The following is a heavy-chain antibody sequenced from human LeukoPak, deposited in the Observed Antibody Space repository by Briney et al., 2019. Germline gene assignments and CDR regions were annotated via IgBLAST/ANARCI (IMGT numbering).Heavy chain of an antibody. Sequence: ASVKVSCKASVYTXTGYYMHGVRQAPGQGLEWMGGINPNRGGTNYAQTFQGRVTMTRDTSINTAYMELSRLRSDDTAVYYCAINPDSSGGGSDWYFDLWGRGTLVTVSS. J-gene: IGHJ2*01. V-gene: IGHV1-2*02. CDR2: INPNRGGT. CDR1: VYTXTGYY. CDR3: AINPDSSGGGSDWYFDL. D-gene: IGHD3-22*01.